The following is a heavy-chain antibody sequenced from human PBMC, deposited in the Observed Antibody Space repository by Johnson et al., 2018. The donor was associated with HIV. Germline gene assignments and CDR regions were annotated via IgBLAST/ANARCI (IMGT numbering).Heavy chain of an antibody. CDR2: IHNDGRRT. D-gene: IGHD1-26*01. Sequence: VQLVESGGGLIQPGGSLTLSCEGSEFTFSYYWMHWVRQAPGKGPVWVSHIHNDGRRTTYADSVKGRLPISRDNAKNRVYLQMDNLRVEDTAVYYCARSPRGWDLLGAFDIWGQGTLITVSP. V-gene: IGHV3-74*01. CDR3: ARSPRGWDLLGAFDI. CDR1: EFTFSYYW. J-gene: IGHJ3*02.